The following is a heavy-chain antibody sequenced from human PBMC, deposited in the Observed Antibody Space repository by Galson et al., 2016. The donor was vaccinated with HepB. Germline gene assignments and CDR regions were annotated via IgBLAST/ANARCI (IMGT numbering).Heavy chain of an antibody. CDR1: GFTFSSVW. V-gene: IGHV3-7*03. CDR2: IKPDGSEK. CDR3: ALYYYDSSGCVEYSQQ. Sequence: SLRLSCATSGFTFSSVWMSWVRQAPGKGLEWVANIKPDGSEKYYVDSLKGRFTISRDNAKNALYLQMNSLRAEDTAVYYCALYYYDSSGCVEYSQQWGQGTRVTVSS. J-gene: IGHJ1*01. D-gene: IGHD3-22*01.